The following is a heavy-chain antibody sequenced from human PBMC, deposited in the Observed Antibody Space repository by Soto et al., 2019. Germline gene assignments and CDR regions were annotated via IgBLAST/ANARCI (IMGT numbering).Heavy chain of an antibody. J-gene: IGHJ6*03. CDR2: ISSNGGST. Sequence: EVQLVESGGGLVQPGGSLRLSCAASGFTFSSYAMHWVRQPPGKGLEYVSAISSNGGSTYYANSVKGRFTISRDNSKNTLYLQMGSLRAEDMAVYYCARVASPGEFYYYYYMDVWGKGTTVTVSS. CDR3: ARVASPGEFYYYYYMDV. D-gene: IGHD3-10*01. CDR1: GFTFSSYA. V-gene: IGHV3-64*01.